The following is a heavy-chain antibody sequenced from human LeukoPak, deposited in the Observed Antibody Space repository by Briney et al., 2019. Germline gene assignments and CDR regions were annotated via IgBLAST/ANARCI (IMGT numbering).Heavy chain of an antibody. CDR1: GYTFTGYY. CDR2: INPNSGGT. D-gene: IGHD5-18*01. J-gene: IGHJ4*02. V-gene: IGHV1-2*02. Sequence: RASVKVSCKASGYTFTGYYMHWVRQAPGQGLEWMGWINPNSGGTNYAQKFQGRVTMTRDTSISTAYMELSSLRSEDTAVYYCASDWIQLWLPWFDYWGQGTLVTVSS. CDR3: ASDWIQLWLPWFDY.